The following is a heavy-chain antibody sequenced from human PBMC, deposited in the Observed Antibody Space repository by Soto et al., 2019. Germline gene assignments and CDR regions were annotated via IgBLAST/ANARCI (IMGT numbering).Heavy chain of an antibody. CDR2: IDSSGGT. D-gene: IGHD3-10*01. CDR3: VRQGFGRLHGLVDV. V-gene: IGHV4-59*08. Sequence: QVQLQESGPGLVKPSETLSLTCTVSDDSSSSYKWSWIRQPPGRRLEWIGYIDSSGGTSYNPSLQRRVPLSVDTSTKQFSLQLSSVTAADTAVYYCVRQGFGRLHGLVDVWGQGTTVTVSS. J-gene: IGHJ6*02. CDR1: DDSSSSYK.